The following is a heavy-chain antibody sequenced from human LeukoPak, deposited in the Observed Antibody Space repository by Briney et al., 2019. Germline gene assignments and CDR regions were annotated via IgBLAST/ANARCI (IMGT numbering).Heavy chain of an antibody. CDR1: GFSLSTPGVG. CDR2: IFWDDNR. CDR3: AHRQKIINGPDFYFFVY. D-gene: IGHD3-10*01. V-gene: IGHV2-5*02. Sequence: SGPTLVKPTQTLTLTCTFSGFSLSTPGVGVGWIRQPPGEALEWLGHIFWDDNRVYNPSLKNRLTITKDPSSNQVVLTMTNMDPVDTATYYCAHRQKIINGPDFYFFVYWGQGTLVTVSS. J-gene: IGHJ4*02.